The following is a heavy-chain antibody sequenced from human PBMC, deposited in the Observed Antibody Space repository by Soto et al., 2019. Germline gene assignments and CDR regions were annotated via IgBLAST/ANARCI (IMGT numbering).Heavy chain of an antibody. CDR1: GGSISSGGYY. CDR3: AGRRGTGTSPHAVPP. D-gene: IGHD3-16*01. V-gene: IGHV4-31*03. Sequence: QVQLQESGPGLVKPSQTLSLTCTASGGSISSGGYYWSWMRQHPGKGLEWIGYIYYSGSTYYNPSLKSRVPTSVDTSNNHFALKLSSVTAAYRAVYYCAGRRGTGTSPHAVPPWGQGTLVTVSS. CDR2: IYYSGST. J-gene: IGHJ1*01.